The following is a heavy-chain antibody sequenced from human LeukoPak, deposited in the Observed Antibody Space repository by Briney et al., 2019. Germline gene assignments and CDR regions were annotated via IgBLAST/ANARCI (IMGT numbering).Heavy chain of an antibody. Sequence: GGSLRLSCAASGFTFSSYWMSWVRQAPGKGLEWVANIKQDGSEKYYVDSVKGRFTISRDNAKNSLYLQMNSLRAEDTAVYYCARTERGPPYTEQQLWFQHWGQGTLVTVSS. V-gene: IGHV3-7*01. D-gene: IGHD6-13*01. CDR3: ARTERGPPYTEQQLWFQH. CDR2: IKQDGSEK. CDR1: GFTFSSYW. J-gene: IGHJ1*01.